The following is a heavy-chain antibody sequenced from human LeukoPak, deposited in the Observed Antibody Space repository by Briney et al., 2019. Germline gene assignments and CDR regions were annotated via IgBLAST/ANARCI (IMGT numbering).Heavy chain of an antibody. D-gene: IGHD2-21*01. CDR1: GYTFTDYY. V-gene: IGHV1-69-2*01. CDR3: ATGGDQGFDY. CDR2: VDPEDGET. Sequence: GASVKVSCKVSGYTFTDYYMHWVQQAPGKGLEWMGLVDPEDGETIYAEKFQGRVTITADTSTDTAYMELSSLRSEDTAVYYCATGGDQGFDYWGQGTLVTVSS. J-gene: IGHJ4*02.